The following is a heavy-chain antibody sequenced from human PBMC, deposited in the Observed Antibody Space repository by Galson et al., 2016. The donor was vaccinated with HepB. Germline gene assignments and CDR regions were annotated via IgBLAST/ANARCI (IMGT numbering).Heavy chain of an antibody. CDR2: ITSSSSNI. CDR3: ARPDSNGYYSPLTFDY. J-gene: IGHJ4*02. D-gene: IGHD3-22*01. Sequence: SLRLSCAASGFTFSSNTMNWVRQAPGKGLEWVSSITSSSSNIYYADSVKGRFTAYLQWSSLKASDTAMYYCARPDSNGYYSPLTFDYWGQGTLVTVSP. V-gene: IGHV3-21*04. CDR1: GFTFSSNT.